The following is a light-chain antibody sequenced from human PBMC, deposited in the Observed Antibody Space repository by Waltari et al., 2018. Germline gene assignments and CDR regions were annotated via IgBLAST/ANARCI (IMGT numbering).Light chain of an antibody. CDR3: SSYAGSNNVV. Sequence: QSALTQPPSASGSPGQSVTISCTGTSSDVGGYNYLSWYQQHPGKPPKLMIYEISKRPSGGPDRFSGSKSGNTASLTVSGLQAEDEADYYCSSYAGSNNVVFGGGTKLTVL. CDR1: SSDVGGYNY. CDR2: EIS. J-gene: IGLJ2*01. V-gene: IGLV2-8*01.